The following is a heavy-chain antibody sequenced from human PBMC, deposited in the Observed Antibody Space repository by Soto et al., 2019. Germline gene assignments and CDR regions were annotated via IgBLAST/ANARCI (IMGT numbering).Heavy chain of an antibody. J-gene: IGHJ6*02. CDR2: ISGSGGST. V-gene: IGHV3-23*01. Sequence: EVQLLESGGGLVQPGGSLRLSCAASGFTFSSYAMSWVRQAPGKGLEWVSAISGSGGSTYYADSVKGRFTISRDNSKNTLYLQMNSLRAEDTAVYYCAKDRRKGLFGVVITQGRGYYYGMDVWGQGTTVTVSS. CDR3: AKDRRKGLFGVVITQGRGYYYGMDV. D-gene: IGHD3-3*01. CDR1: GFTFSSYA.